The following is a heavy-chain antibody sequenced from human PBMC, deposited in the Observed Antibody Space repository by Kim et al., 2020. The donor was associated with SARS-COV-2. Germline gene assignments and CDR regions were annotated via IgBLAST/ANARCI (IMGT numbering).Heavy chain of an antibody. CDR2: IRSSGDST. Sequence: GGSLRLSCAASGFTFGSNAMSWVRQAPGKGLEWVSAIRSSGDSTVYADSVKGRFTISRDSSKNTLYMEMNSLRAEDTAVYYCAKVRGSTGWAYDYWGQGTLVTVSS. CDR3: AKVRGSTGWAYDY. D-gene: IGHD6-19*01. CDR1: GFTFGSNA. J-gene: IGHJ4*02. V-gene: IGHV3-23*01.